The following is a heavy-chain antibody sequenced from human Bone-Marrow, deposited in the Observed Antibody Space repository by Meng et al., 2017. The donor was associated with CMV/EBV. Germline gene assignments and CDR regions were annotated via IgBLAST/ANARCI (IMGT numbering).Heavy chain of an antibody. CDR1: GFIFSDYN. CDR3: ARDRLRNFDY. CDR2: ISRSGTNT. D-gene: IGHD1-14*01. V-gene: IGHV3-48*04. Sequence: GVSLHISCAASGFIFSDYNMHWVRQAPGKGLEWIAYISRSGTNTFYSDSVRGRLTISRDNAKNSLFLQTDSLRAEDTAVYYCARDRLRNFDYWGQRILVTVSS. J-gene: IGHJ4*02.